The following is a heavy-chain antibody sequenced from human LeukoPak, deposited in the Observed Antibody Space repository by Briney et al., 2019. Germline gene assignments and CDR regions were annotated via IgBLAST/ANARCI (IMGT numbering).Heavy chain of an antibody. Sequence: AGGSLRLSCAASGFTFSSYWMHWVRQAPGKGLVWVSRINSDGSSTSYADSVKGRFTISRDNAKNTLYLQMNSLRAEDTAVYYCANGYSYGYFGYWGQGTLVTVSS. V-gene: IGHV3-74*01. CDR1: GFTFSSYW. CDR3: ANGYSYGYFGY. CDR2: INSDGSST. D-gene: IGHD5-18*01. J-gene: IGHJ4*02.